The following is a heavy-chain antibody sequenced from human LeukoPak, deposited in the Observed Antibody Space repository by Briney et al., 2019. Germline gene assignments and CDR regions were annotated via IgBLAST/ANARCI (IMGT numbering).Heavy chain of an antibody. J-gene: IGHJ3*02. CDR2: INPSGGST. V-gene: IGHV1-46*01. Sequence: ASVKVSCKASGYTFTSYYTHWVRQAPGQGLEWMGIINPSGGSTSYAQKFQGRVTMTRDTSTSTVYMELSSLRSEDTAVYYCARARTDLESGDLSYAFEIWGQGTMITVSS. CDR1: GYTFTSYY. CDR3: ARARTDLESGDLSYAFEI. D-gene: IGHD3-3*01.